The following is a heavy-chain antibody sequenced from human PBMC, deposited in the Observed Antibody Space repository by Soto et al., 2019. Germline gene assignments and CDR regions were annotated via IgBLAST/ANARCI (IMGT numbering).Heavy chain of an antibody. V-gene: IGHV3-23*01. CDR2: ISGSGGST. Sequence: EVQLLESGGGLVQPGGSLRLSCAASGFTFSSYAMSWVRQAPGKGLEWVSAISGSGGSTYYADSVKGRFTISRDNSNNTLYLQMNSLRAEDTAVYYCAKDGVVGATSAEYFQHWGQGTLVTVSS. D-gene: IGHD1-26*01. CDR1: GFTFSSYA. CDR3: AKDGVVGATSAEYFQH. J-gene: IGHJ1*01.